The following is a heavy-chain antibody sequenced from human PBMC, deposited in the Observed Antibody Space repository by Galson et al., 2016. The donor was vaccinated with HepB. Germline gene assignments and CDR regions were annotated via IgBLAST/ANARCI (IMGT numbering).Heavy chain of an antibody. J-gene: IGHJ4*02. CDR2: IDVDGSST. D-gene: IGHD5-18*01. Sequence: SLRLSCAVSGFTFSSYWMHWVRQVPGKGLVWVSRIDVDGSSTRYADSVKGRFTISRDNANNSLYLQMHSLRTEDTAFYYCAKLGTQYSYGHYTFDYWGQGTLVTVSS. V-gene: IGHV3-74*01. CDR3: AKLGTQYSYGHYTFDY. CDR1: GFTFSSYW.